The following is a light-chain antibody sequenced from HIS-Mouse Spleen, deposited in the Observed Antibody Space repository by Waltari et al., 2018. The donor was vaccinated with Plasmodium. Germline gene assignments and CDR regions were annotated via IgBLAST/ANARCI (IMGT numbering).Light chain of an antibody. CDR2: GAS. Sequence: EIVMTQSPATLSVSPGERATLSCRATQSVSSNLAWYQQKPGQAPRLLIYGASTRATGIPARFSGSGGGTEFTLTISSLQSEDFAVYYCQQYNNWSFTFGPGTKVDIK. J-gene: IGKJ3*01. CDR3: QQYNNWSFT. CDR1: QSVSSN. V-gene: IGKV3-15*01.